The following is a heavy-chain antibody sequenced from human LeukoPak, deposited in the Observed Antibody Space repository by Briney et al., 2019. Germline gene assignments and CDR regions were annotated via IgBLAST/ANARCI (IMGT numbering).Heavy chain of an antibody. D-gene: IGHD3-3*01. CDR2: ISPDGSST. CDR1: GFSFSNHW. J-gene: IGHJ4*02. CDR3: ARGTVLWRRVDY. Sequence: GGSLRLSCAASGFSFSNHWMHWVRQAPGKGLVWVSRISPDGSSTTYADSVKGRFTISRDNAENTVYMEMNSLRAEDSAVYFCARGTVLWRRVDYWGQGTLVTVSS. V-gene: IGHV3-74*01.